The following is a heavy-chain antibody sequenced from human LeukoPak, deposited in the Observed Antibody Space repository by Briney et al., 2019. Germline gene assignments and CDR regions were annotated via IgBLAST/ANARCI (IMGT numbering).Heavy chain of an antibody. V-gene: IGHV4-59*02. CDR3: ARGSGRCYYYGVDV. J-gene: IGHJ6*02. CDR1: GGSVSSSY. Sequence: SETLSLTCTVSGGSVSSSYWSWIRQPPGKGLEWIGHIYYSGSTSGNTNYNPSLKSRVTISIDTAKNQFSLQVRSVTAADTAVYYCARGSGRCYYYGVDVWGQGTTVAVSS. D-gene: IGHD7-27*01. CDR2: IYYSGSTSGNT.